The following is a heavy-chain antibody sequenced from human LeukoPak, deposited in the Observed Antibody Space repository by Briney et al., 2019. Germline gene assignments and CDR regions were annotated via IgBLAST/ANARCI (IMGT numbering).Heavy chain of an antibody. CDR1: GFAFSTYW. CDR2: INHDGSDK. D-gene: IGHD2-2*01. Sequence: GGSLRLSCAASGFAFSTYWMSWVRQAPGKGLEWVAYINHDGSDKYHVDSVKGRFTISRDNSKNSLYLQMNSLRADDTAVYYCARARRPDGVVPAARYMDVWGKGTTVTVSS. CDR3: ARARRPDGVVPAARYMDV. J-gene: IGHJ6*03. V-gene: IGHV3-7*01.